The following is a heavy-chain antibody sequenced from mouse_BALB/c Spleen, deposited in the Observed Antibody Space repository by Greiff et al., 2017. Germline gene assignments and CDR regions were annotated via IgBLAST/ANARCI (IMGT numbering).Heavy chain of an antibody. CDR1: GYTFSSYW. Sequence: QVQLKQSGAELMKPGASVKISCKATGYTFSSYWIEWVKQRPGHGLEWIGEILPGSGSTNYNEKFKGKATFTADTSSNTAYMQLSSLTSEDSAVYYCASEDRYDYFDYWGQGTTLTVSS. V-gene: IGHV1-9*01. J-gene: IGHJ2*01. D-gene: IGHD2-14*01. CDR2: ILPGSGST. CDR3: ASEDRYDYFDY.